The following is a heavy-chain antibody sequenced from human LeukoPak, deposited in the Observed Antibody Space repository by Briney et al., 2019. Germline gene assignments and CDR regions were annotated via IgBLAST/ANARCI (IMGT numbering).Heavy chain of an antibody. V-gene: IGHV1-69*05. CDR2: IIPIFGTA. Sequence: GASVKVSCKASGGTFSSYANSWVRQAPRQGLEWMGGIIPIFGTANYAQKFQGRVTITTDESTSTAYMELSSLRSEDTAVYYCARGSSGYLDGYFDYWGQGTLVTVSS. CDR3: ARGSSGYLDGYFDY. J-gene: IGHJ4*02. CDR1: GGTFSSYA. D-gene: IGHD3-22*01.